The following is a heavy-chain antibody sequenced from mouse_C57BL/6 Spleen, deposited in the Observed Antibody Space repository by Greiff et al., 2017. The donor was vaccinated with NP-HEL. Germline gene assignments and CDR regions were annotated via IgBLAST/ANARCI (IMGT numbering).Heavy chain of an antibody. V-gene: IGHV1-4*01. D-gene: IGHD2-4*01. CDR3: ARDPYDYDGGYYFDY. J-gene: IGHJ2*01. CDR2: INPSSGYT. CDR1: GYTFTSYT. Sequence: QVQLQQSGAELARPGASVKMSCKASGYTFTSYTMHWVNQRPGQGLEWIGYINPSSGYTKYNQKFKDKATLTADKSSSTAYMQLSSLTSEDSAVYYCARDPYDYDGGYYFDYWGQGTTLTVSS.